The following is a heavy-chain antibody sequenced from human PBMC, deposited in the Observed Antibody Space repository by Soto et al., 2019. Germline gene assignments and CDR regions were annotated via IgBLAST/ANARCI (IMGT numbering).Heavy chain of an antibody. J-gene: IGHJ6*02. Sequence: QITLKESGPSLVKPTRTLTLTCTFSGFSLSTGGVGVGWIRQPPGKALEWLALIYWDDDKRYSPSLSSRLTVTKDTSKNQVVLTMTNMDPVDTATYYCAHSRCGGDCLQSYSSHYYYGMDVWGQGTTVTVSS. D-gene: IGHD2-21*02. V-gene: IGHV2-5*02. CDR1: GFSLSTGGVG. CDR3: AHSRCGGDCLQSYSSHYYYGMDV. CDR2: IYWDDDK.